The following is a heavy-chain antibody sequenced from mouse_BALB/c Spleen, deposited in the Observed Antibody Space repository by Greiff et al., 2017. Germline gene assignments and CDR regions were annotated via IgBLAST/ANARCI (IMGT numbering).Heavy chain of an antibody. Sequence: EVQRVESGPGLVKPSQSLSLTCTVTGYSITSDYAWNWIRQFPGNKLEWMGYISYSGSTSYNPSLKSRISITRDTSKNQFFLQLNSVTTEDTATYYCARRGLLLRYYFDYWGQGTTLTVSS. CDR1: GYSITSDYA. V-gene: IGHV3-2*02. D-gene: IGHD1-1*01. CDR3: ARRGLLLRYYFDY. CDR2: ISYSGST. J-gene: IGHJ2*01.